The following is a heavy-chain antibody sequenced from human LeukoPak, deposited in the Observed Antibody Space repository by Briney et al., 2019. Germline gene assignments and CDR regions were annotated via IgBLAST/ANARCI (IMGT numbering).Heavy chain of an antibody. CDR2: ISSSSSYI. CDR1: GFTFSSYS. V-gene: IGHV3-21*01. CDR3: ARGVGSWYYGMDV. Sequence: GESLRLSCAASGFTFSSYSMNWVRQAPGKGLEWVSSISSSSSYIYYADSVKGRFTISRDNAKNSLYLQMNSLRAEDTAVYYCARGVGSWYYGMDVWGQGTTVTVSS. J-gene: IGHJ6*02. D-gene: IGHD6-13*01.